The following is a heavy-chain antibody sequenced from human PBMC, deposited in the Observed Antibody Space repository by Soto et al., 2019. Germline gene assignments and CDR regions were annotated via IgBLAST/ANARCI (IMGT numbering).Heavy chain of an antibody. CDR3: ARAKRGMITFGGVISDY. Sequence: KASETLSLTCAVYGGSFSGYYWSWIRQPPGKGLEWIGEINHSGSTNYNPSLKSRVTISVDTSKNQFSLKLSSVTAADTAVYYCARAKRGMITFGGVISDYWGQGTLVTVSS. V-gene: IGHV4-34*01. CDR1: GGSFSGYY. D-gene: IGHD3-16*02. CDR2: INHSGST. J-gene: IGHJ4*02.